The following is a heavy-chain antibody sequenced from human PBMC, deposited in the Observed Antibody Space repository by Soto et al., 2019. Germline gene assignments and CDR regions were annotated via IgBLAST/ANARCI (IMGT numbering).Heavy chain of an antibody. J-gene: IGHJ3*01. CDR1: GFTFSTYW. CDR3: ARGDFYDNSGPYSDVFDV. CDR2: IKQDGSEK. D-gene: IGHD3-22*01. Sequence: GGSLRLSCAASGFTFSTYWMSWVRQAPGKGLEWVANIKQDGSEKWYVDSVKGRFTISRDNAKKSLFLQMNSLRVEDTAVYYCARGDFYDNSGPYSDVFDVWGQGTMVTVSS. V-gene: IGHV3-7*04.